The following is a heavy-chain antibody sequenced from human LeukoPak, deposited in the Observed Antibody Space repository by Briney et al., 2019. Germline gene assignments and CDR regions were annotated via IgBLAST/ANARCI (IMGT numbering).Heavy chain of an antibody. CDR2: IWYDGSNK. V-gene: IGHV3-33*01. CDR3: ARDAFYYDYVWGSCRPMYYFDY. Sequence: PGRSLRLSCAASGFTFSSYGMHWVRQAPGKGLEWVAVIWYDGSNKYYADSVKGRFTISRDNSKNTLYLQMNSLRAEDTAVYYCARDAFYYDYVWGSCRPMYYFDYWGQGTLVTVSS. J-gene: IGHJ4*02. CDR1: GFTFSSYG. D-gene: IGHD3-16*02.